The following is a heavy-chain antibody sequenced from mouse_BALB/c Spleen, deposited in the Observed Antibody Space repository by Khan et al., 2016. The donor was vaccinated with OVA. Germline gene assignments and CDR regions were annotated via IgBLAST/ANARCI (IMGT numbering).Heavy chain of an antibody. CDR3: ARVGEKERIDY. CDR2: INTYTGEP. J-gene: IGHJ4*01. Sequence: QIQLVQSGPELMKPGETVKISCKASGYTFTNYTMHWVKQAPGKGLKWIGGINTYTGEPTYAHDFKGRFAFSFETSASTAYLQIDNLKNEDTATYFCARVGEKERIDYWGQGTSVTVSS. V-gene: IGHV9-3-1*01. CDR1: GYTFTNYT.